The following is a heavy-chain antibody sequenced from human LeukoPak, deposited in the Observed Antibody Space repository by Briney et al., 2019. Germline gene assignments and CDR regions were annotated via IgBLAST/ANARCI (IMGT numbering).Heavy chain of an antibody. CDR3: ARLGYDYVWGSYRYLFDY. J-gene: IGHJ4*02. V-gene: IGHV4-34*01. CDR1: GGSFSGYY. D-gene: IGHD3-16*02. CDR2: INHSGST. Sequence: SETLSLTCAVYGGSFSGYYWSWIRQPPGKGLEWIGEINHSGSTNYNPSLKSRVTISVDTSKNQFSLKLSSVTAADTAVYYCARLGYDYVWGSYRYLFDYWGQGTLVTVSS.